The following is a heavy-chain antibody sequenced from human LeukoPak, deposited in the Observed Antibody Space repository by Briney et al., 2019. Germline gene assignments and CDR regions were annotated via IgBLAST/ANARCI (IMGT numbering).Heavy chain of an antibody. D-gene: IGHD1-1*01. CDR3: ARFWANGIAFDI. CDR1: GGSISSGDYY. CDR2: IYYSGGT. J-gene: IGHJ3*02. Sequence: SETLSLTCTVSGGSISSGDYYWSWIRQPPGKGLEWIGYIYYSGGTYYNPSLKSRVTISVDTSKNQFSLKLSSVTAADTAVYYCARFWANGIAFDIWGQGTMVTVSS. V-gene: IGHV4-30-4*01.